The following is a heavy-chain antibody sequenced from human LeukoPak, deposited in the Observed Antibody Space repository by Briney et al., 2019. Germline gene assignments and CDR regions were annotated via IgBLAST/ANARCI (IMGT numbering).Heavy chain of an antibody. CDR3: ARTRDFWNGYFDY. D-gene: IGHD3-3*01. V-gene: IGHV4-30-2*01. Sequence: SQTLSLTCAVSGYSITSGTYYWSWIRQPPGKGLEWTGYIPDSGSTYYNPSLKSRFTISVDTSKSQFSLKLSSVTAADTAVYFCARTRDFWNGYFDYWGQGILVTVSS. CDR1: GYSITSGTYY. CDR2: IPDSGST. J-gene: IGHJ4*02.